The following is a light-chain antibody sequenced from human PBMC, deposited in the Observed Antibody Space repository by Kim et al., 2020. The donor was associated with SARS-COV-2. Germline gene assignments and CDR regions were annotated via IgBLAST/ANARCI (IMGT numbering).Light chain of an antibody. V-gene: IGKV1-5*03. J-gene: IGKJ2*01. CDR3: QQYNSYPEN. CDR1: QSVGSS. Sequence: GDSVTITCRASQSVGSSLACDQQRPGKAPKLLIYKASNLEAGVPSRFSGTGSATQFTLTISSLQPDDSATYYCQQYNSYPENFGQGTKLEI. CDR2: KAS.